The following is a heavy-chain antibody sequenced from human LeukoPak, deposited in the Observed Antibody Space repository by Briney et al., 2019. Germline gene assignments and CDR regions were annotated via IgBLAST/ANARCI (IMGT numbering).Heavy chain of an antibody. CDR3: ARSQGYSGSYYVHDY. D-gene: IGHD1-26*01. CDR2: INPSGGST. Sequence: ASVKVSCKAFGYTFTSYYMHWVRQAPGQGLEWMGIINPSGGSTSYAQKFQGRVTMTRDTSTSTVYMELSSLRSEDTAVYYCARSQGYSGSYYVHDYWGQGTLVTVSS. CDR1: GYTFTSYY. V-gene: IGHV1-46*01. J-gene: IGHJ4*02.